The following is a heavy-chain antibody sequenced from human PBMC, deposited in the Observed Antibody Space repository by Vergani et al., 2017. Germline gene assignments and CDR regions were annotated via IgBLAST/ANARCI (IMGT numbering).Heavy chain of an antibody. D-gene: IGHD2-15*01. J-gene: IGHJ4*02. CDR2: IHTGGST. CDR3: ARSRPYCTSGSCPAI. CDR1: GFTFSDYY. V-gene: IGHV4-4*09. Sequence: QVQLVESGGGLVKPGGSLRLSCAASGFTFSDYYMSWIRQPAGKGPEWIGHIHTGGSTDLNPSFKSRVSISVDTSKSQFSLKLNSVTVADTAVYYCARSRPYCTSGSCPAIWGQGTLVTVSS.